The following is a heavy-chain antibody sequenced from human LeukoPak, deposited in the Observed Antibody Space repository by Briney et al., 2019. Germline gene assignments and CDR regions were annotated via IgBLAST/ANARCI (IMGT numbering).Heavy chain of an antibody. D-gene: IGHD6-13*01. V-gene: IGHV3-33*01. CDR1: GFTFSSYG. J-gene: IGHJ4*02. CDR3: ARGRGVLVPVDH. CDR2: IWYDGSNK. Sequence: GGSLRLSCAPSGFTFSSYGMQWVRQAPGKGLEWVTVIWYDGSNKYYADSVKGRFSISRDNSKNTLYLQMNSLRAEDTAVYYCARGRGVLVPVDHWGQGTLVTVSS.